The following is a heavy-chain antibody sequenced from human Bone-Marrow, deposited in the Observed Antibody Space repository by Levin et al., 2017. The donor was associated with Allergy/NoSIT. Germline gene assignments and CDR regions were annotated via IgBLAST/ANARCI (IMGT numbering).Heavy chain of an antibody. J-gene: IGHJ6*03. V-gene: IGHV1-69*06. Sequence: LEWMGGIRPIFDAADYEQRFQGRLTITADKSTTTAYMELSSLRSEDTAGYYCARSFGGYYYMDVWGEGTTVTVS. CDR3: ARSFGGYYYMDV. D-gene: IGHD3-16*01. CDR2: IRPIFDAA.